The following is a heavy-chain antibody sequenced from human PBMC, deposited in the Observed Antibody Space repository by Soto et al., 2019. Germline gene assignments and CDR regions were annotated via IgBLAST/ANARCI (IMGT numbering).Heavy chain of an antibody. Sequence: GESLKISCKGSGYSFTSYWISWVRQMPGKGLEWMGRIDPSDSYTNYSPSFQGHVTISADKSISTAYLQWSSLKASDTAMYYRARGVVPAAMPVYYYYGMDVWGQGTTVTVSS. J-gene: IGHJ6*02. CDR3: ARGVVPAAMPVYYYYGMDV. CDR2: IDPSDSYT. CDR1: GYSFTSYW. D-gene: IGHD2-2*01. V-gene: IGHV5-10-1*01.